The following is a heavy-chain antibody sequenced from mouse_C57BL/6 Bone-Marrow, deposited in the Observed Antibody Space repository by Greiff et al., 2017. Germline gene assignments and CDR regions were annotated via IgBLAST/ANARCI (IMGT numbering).Heavy chain of an antibody. J-gene: IGHJ4*01. D-gene: IGHD2-1*01. CDR3: TKGGYGNYCYYAMDY. CDR2: IYPGNSDT. Sequence: VQLKESGTVLARPGASVKMSCKTSGYTFTSYWMHWVKQRPGQGLEWIGAIYPGNSDTSYNQKFKGKAKLTAVTSASTAYMELSSLTNEDSAVYYGTKGGYGNYCYYAMDYWGQGTSVTVSS. CDR1: GYTFTSYW. V-gene: IGHV1-5*01.